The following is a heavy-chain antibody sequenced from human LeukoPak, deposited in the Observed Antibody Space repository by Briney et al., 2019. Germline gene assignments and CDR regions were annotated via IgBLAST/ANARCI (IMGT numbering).Heavy chain of an antibody. J-gene: IGHJ2*01. CDR1: GFTFSDYY. CDR3: ARDADSSGWYVIWYFDL. CDR2: ISSSGSTI. Sequence: PGGSLRLSCAASGFTFSDYYMSWIRQAPGKGLEWVSYISSSGSTIYYADSVKGRFTTSRDNAKNSLYLQMNSLRAEDTAVYYCARDADSSGWYVIWYFDLWGRGTLVTVSS. V-gene: IGHV3-11*01. D-gene: IGHD6-19*01.